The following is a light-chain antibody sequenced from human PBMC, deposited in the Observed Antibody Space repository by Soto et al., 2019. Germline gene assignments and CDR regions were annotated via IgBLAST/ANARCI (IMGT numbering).Light chain of an antibody. Sequence: DIRMTQPPSSLSASVGDRVTITCRASQTISSWLAWYQQKPGKAPKLLIYKASTLKSGVPSRFSGSGSGTEFTLTISSLQPDDFATYYCQHYNSYSEAFGQGTKVDNK. V-gene: IGKV1-5*03. J-gene: IGKJ1*01. CDR1: QTISSW. CDR3: QHYNSYSEA. CDR2: KAS.